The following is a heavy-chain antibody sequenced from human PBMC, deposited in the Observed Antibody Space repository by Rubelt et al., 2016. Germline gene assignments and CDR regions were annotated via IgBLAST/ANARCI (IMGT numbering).Heavy chain of an antibody. J-gene: IGHJ4*02. Sequence: QLQLQESGPGLVKPSETLSLTCTVSGGSISSSSYYWGWIRQPPGKGLEWIGSIYYSGSTYYNPSLKRRVTISVDTSKNQFSLKLSSVTAADTAVYYCARLEIAVVSLFDYWGQGTLVTVSS. CDR3: ARLEIAVVSLFDY. D-gene: IGHD6-19*01. V-gene: IGHV4-39*01. CDR1: GGSISSSSYY. CDR2: IYYSGST.